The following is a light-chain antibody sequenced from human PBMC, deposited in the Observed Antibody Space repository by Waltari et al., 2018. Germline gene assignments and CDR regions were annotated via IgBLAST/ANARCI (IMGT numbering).Light chain of an antibody. Sequence: DIVLTQSPDSLAVSLGERATIKCKSSQSVLYNSNSKNLLAWYQQKPGQPPKLLIYWASTRESGVPDRFSGSGSGTDFTLTISSLQAEDVAVYYCQQYYNTRTIGQGTKVEIK. CDR3: QQYYNTRT. CDR1: QSVLYNSNSKNL. J-gene: IGKJ1*01. V-gene: IGKV4-1*01. CDR2: WAS.